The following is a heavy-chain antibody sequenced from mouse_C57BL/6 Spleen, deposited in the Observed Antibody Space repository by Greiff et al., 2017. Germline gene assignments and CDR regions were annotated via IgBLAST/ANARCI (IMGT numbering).Heavy chain of an antibody. D-gene: IGHD1-1*01. CDR2: IDPSDSET. CDR1: GYTFTSYW. J-gene: IGHJ1*03. V-gene: IGHV1-52*01. CDR3: ARGGNYYSSSFYWYFDV. Sequence: QVQLKQPGAELVRPGSSVKLSCKASGYTFTSYWMHWVKQRPIQGLEWIGNIDPSDSETHYNQKFKDKATLTVDKSSSTAYMQLSSLTSEDSAVYYCARGGNYYSSSFYWYFDVWGTGTTVTVSS.